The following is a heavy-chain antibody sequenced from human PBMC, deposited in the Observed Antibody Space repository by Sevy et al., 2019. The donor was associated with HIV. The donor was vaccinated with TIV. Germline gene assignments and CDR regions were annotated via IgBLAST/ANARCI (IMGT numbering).Heavy chain of an antibody. J-gene: IGHJ6*02. D-gene: IGHD4-17*01. CDR2: MNPNRGNT. V-gene: IGHV1-8*01. Sequence: ASVKVSCKASGYTFTSYDINWVRQATGQGLEWMGWMNPNRGNTGYAQKLQGRVTMTRNTSISTAYMELSSLRSEDTAVDYCARVKYGDYGTGVYYGIDFWGQGTTVTVSS. CDR3: ARVKYGDYGTGVYYGIDF. CDR1: GYTFTSYD.